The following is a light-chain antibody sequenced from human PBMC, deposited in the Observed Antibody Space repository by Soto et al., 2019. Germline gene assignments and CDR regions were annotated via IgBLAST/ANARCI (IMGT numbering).Light chain of an antibody. CDR2: DNN. CDR1: SSNVGHNS. CDR3: GSWDARLTVYV. V-gene: IGLV1-51*01. J-gene: IGLJ1*01. Sequence: QSVLTQPPSVSAAPGQEVTISCSGSSSNVGHNSVSWYQHLPGTAPKLLIYDNNKRPSGIPARFSGSKSGTSATLGITGLQTGDEADYYCGSWDARLTVYVFGSGTKVTVL.